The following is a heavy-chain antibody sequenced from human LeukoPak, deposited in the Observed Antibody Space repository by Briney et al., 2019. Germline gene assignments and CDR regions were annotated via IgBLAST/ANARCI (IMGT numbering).Heavy chain of an antibody. D-gene: IGHD1-26*01. CDR2: ISYDGNDK. V-gene: IGHV3-30*03. CDR1: GFIFSSYV. CDR3: ARDPGATLSYAMDA. J-gene: IGHJ6*02. Sequence: PGGSLRLSCAASGFIFSSYVMHWVRQAPGKGLEWVTLISYDGNDKEYGDSVRGRFTSSSDNSKNTLYLQMNSLRAEDTAVYYCARDPGATLSYAMDAWSQGTAVTVSS.